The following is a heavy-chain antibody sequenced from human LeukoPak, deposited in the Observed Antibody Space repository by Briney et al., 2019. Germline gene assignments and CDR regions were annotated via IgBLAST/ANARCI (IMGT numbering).Heavy chain of an antibody. D-gene: IGHD5-12*01. CDR1: GFTFSSYW. J-gene: IGHJ4*02. V-gene: IGHV3-74*01. Sequence: GGSLTLSCAASGFTFSSYWMHWVRHAPGKGLVWVSRIKSDGSYATYPDSVKGRFTISRDNAMNTLYLQMNSLRAEDTALYYCARRGYRGYVLDYWGQGALVTVSS. CDR3: ARRGYRGYVLDY. CDR2: IKSDGSYA.